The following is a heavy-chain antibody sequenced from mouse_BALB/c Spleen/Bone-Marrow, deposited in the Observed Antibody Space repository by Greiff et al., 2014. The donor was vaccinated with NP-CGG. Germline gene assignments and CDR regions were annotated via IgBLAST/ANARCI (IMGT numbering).Heavy chain of an antibody. CDR3: ARRDGSYFDY. Sequence: QVQLKESGAELVRPGTSVKVSCKASGYAFTNYLIEWVKQRPGQGLEWIGMINPGSGGTNYNEKFKGKATLTADKSSSTAYMQLCSLTSDDSAVYFCARRDGSYFDYWGQGTTLTVSS. CDR1: GYAFTNYL. D-gene: IGHD3-3*01. CDR2: INPGSGGT. J-gene: IGHJ2*01. V-gene: IGHV1-54*01.